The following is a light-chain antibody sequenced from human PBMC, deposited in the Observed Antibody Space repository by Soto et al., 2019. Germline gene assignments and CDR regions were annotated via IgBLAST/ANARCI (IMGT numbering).Light chain of an antibody. CDR1: QGISNS. CDR3: QKYNSAPLT. V-gene: IGKV1-27*01. J-gene: IGKJ3*01. Sequence: DIQMTQSPSSLSASVGDRVTITCRASQGISNSLAWYQKKPGKAPRLLVYAASILQSGVPFRFSGSGSGTDFTLPISSLQPEDVATYYCQKYNSAPLTFGPGTKVDVK. CDR2: AAS.